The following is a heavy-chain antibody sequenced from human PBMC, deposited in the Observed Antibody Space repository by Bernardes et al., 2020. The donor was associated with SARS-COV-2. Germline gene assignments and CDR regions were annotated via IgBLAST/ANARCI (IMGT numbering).Heavy chain of an antibody. V-gene: IGHV1-24*01. Sequence: APSKDFCKVSGNSLTAASIYWVRQAPGKGLEWMGSFDPQYGDPIYAQKFQGRITMTEDTSTDTAYMELSGLRSEDTAVYYCATDSISGIVIMAWVYWGQGTLVIVS. J-gene: IGHJ4*02. CDR1: GNSLTAAS. D-gene: IGHD3-3*01. CDR2: FDPQYGDP. CDR3: ATDSISGIVIMAWVY.